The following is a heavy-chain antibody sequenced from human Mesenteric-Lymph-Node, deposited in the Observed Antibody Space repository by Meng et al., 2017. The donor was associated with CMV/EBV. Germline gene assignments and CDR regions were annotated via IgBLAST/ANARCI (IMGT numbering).Heavy chain of an antibody. D-gene: IGHD3-22*01. CDR3: AREEGVVVVRSDY. Sequence: ASVKVSCKASGYTFTGYYMHWVRQAPGQGLEWMGWINRNSGVTNYAQKFQGRVTMTRDTSISTAYMELSRLRSDDTAVYYCAREEGVVVVRSDYWGQGTLVTVSS. J-gene: IGHJ4*02. CDR2: INRNSGVT. CDR1: GYTFTGYY. V-gene: IGHV1-2*02.